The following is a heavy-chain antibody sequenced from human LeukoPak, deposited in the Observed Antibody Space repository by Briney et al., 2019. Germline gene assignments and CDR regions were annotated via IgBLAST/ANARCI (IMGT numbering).Heavy chain of an antibody. V-gene: IGHV3-23*01. Sequence: GGSLRLSCAASGFTFSSYAMSWVRQAPGKGLEWVSAIRGSGGSTYYADSVKGRFTISRDNSKNTLYLQMNSLRAEDTAVYYCAKVRLVWDAFDIWGQGTMVTVSS. D-gene: IGHD6-19*01. CDR3: AKVRLVWDAFDI. J-gene: IGHJ3*02. CDR1: GFTFSSYA. CDR2: IRGSGGST.